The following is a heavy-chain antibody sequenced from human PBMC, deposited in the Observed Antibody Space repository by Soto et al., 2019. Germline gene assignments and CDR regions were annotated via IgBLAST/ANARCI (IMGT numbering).Heavy chain of an antibody. CDR3: AKSSSGLRKDFQH. V-gene: IGHV3-30*18. Sequence: QVQLVESGGGVVQPGRSLRLSCAASGFTFSSYGMHWVRQAPGKGLEWVAVISYDGSNKYYADSVKGRFTISRDNSKNTLYLQMNSLRAEDTAVYYCAKSSSGLRKDFQHWGQGTLVTVSS. CDR2: ISYDGSNK. CDR1: GFTFSSYG. D-gene: IGHD6-19*01. J-gene: IGHJ1*01.